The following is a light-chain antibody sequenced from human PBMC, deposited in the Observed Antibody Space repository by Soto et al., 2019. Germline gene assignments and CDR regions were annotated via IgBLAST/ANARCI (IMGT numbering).Light chain of an antibody. CDR3: QQRSDWPWT. V-gene: IGKV3-11*01. Sequence: DTVLTQSPATMCLSPGERLTLSCRASESVTNYLAWYQQKPGQAPRLLVYDVSNRATGIPARFSGGGSGTDFTLTISNLEPEDFAVYYCQQRSDWPWTFGQGTKVDIK. CDR2: DVS. CDR1: ESVTNY. J-gene: IGKJ1*01.